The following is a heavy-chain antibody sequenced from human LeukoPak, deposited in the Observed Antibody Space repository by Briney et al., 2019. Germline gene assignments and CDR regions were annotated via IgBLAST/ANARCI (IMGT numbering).Heavy chain of an antibody. CDR1: GFSLSTSGVG. J-gene: IGHJ4*02. CDR3: ARIRDSGYVDY. Sequence: ESGPTLVNPTQTLTLTCTFSGFSLSTSGVGVGWIRQPPGKALEWLARIDWDDDKYYSTSLKTRLTISKDTSKNQVVLTMTNMDPVDTATYYCARIRDSGYVDYWGQGTLVTVSS. D-gene: IGHD1-26*01. CDR2: IDWDDDK. V-gene: IGHV2-70*11.